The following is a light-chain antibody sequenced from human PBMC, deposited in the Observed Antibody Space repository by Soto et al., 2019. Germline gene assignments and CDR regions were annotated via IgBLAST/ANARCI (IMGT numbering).Light chain of an antibody. CDR1: SGSIATNY. CDR3: QSYDGSNPDVV. CDR2: EDT. J-gene: IGLJ2*01. Sequence: FMLTQPHSVSESPGKTVTISCTGSSGSIATNYVQWYQQRPGSAPTTVIYEDTQRPSGVPERFSGSIDSSSNSASLAISGLKPGDEADYYCQSYDGSNPDVVFGGGTKLTVL. V-gene: IGLV6-57*02.